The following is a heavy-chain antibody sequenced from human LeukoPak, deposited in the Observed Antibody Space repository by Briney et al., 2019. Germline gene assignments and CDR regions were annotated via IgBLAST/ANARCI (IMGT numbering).Heavy chain of an antibody. J-gene: IGHJ2*01. D-gene: IGHD3-22*01. CDR1: GYSFTSYW. V-gene: IGHV5-10-1*01. CDR2: IDPSDSYS. Sequence: PGESLRISCKGSGYSFTSYWISWVRQMPGKCLEWMGRIDPSDSYSNYSPSFQGHVTISVDKSISTAYLHWSSLKASDTAMYYCARLYYYDSSGYYSPYWYFDLWGRGTLVTVSS. CDR3: ARLYYYDSSGYYSPYWYFDL.